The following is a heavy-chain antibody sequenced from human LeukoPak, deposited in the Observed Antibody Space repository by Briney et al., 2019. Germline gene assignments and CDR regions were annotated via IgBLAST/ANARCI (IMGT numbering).Heavy chain of an antibody. J-gene: IGHJ4*02. V-gene: IGHV3-23*01. D-gene: IGHD3-3*01. CDR2: IIGSGGST. Sequence: GGSLRLSGAASGFTFSSYAMSWVRQPPGKGLGWVSAIIGSGGSTYYADSVKGRFTISRDNSKNTLYLQMNSLRAEDTAVYYCAKEQGLYYDFWSGYGTDYWGQGTLVTVSS. CDR1: GFTFSSYA. CDR3: AKEQGLYYDFWSGYGTDY.